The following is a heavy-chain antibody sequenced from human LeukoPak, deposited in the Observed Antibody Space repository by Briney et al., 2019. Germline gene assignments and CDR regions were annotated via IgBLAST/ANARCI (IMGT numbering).Heavy chain of an antibody. D-gene: IGHD1-26*01. CDR1: GGSISSYY. V-gene: IGHV4-59*01. Sequence: PSETLSLTCTVSGGSISSYYWSWIRQPPGKGLEWIGYIYYSGTTDYNPSLKSRVTISIDTSNNQFSLKVNSVTAADTAVYYRARSSGTYRSFDYWGQGTLVTVSS. CDR3: ARSSGTYRSFDY. CDR2: IYYSGTT. J-gene: IGHJ4*02.